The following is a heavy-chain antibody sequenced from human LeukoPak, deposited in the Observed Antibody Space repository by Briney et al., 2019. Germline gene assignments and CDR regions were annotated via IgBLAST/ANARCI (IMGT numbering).Heavy chain of an antibody. V-gene: IGHV4-59*08. J-gene: IGHJ4*02. Sequence: SETLSLTCTVSGGSISSYYWSWIRQPPGKGLEWIGYIYYSGSTNYNPSLKSRVTISVDTSKNQFSLKLSSVTAADTAVYYCARQGPNDYGDYQFDYWGQGTLVTVSS. CDR3: ARQGPNDYGDYQFDY. CDR1: GGSISSYY. CDR2: IYYSGST. D-gene: IGHD4-17*01.